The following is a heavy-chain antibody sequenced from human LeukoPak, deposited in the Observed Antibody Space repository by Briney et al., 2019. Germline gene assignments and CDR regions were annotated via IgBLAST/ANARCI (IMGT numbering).Heavy chain of an antibody. J-gene: IGHJ4*02. Sequence: SETLSLTCTASGGSISSYFWSWIRQPPGKGLEWIGYIYYSGSTNYNPSLKSRVTVSVDTSKNQFSLKLSSVTAADTAVYYCARDRRGVIHGYYFDYWGQGTLVTVSS. CDR1: GGSISSYF. D-gene: IGHD3-10*01. CDR2: IYYSGST. CDR3: ARDRRGVIHGYYFDY. V-gene: IGHV4-4*08.